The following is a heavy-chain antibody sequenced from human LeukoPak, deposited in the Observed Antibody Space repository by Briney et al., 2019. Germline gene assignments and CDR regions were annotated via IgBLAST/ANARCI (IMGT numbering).Heavy chain of an antibody. J-gene: IGHJ4*02. CDR1: GFTFSNDW. CDR2: IRGDGSQN. D-gene: IGHD3-22*01. V-gene: IGHV3-7*04. Sequence: GGSLRLSCAASGFTFSNDWMSWVRQAPGRGLEWVVNIRGDGSQNYFVDSVKGRFTISGDNAKNSLYLQMDSLRVEDTAVYYCARGDYYDSSGYYTGHWGQGTLVTVSS. CDR3: ARGDYYDSSGYYTGH.